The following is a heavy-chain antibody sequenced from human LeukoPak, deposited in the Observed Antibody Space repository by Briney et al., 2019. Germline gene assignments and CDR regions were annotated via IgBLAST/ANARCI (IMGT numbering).Heavy chain of an antibody. CDR3: ARTAIGYYYYYYMDV. CDR1: GGSFSGYY. CDR2: INHSGST. V-gene: IGHV4-34*01. J-gene: IGHJ6*03. Sequence: PSETLSFTCAVYGGSFSGYYWSWIRQPPGKGLEWIGEINHSGSTNYNPSLKSRVTISVDTSKNQFSLKLSSVTAADTAVYYCARTAIGYYYYYYMDVWGKGTTVTVSS. D-gene: IGHD5-18*01.